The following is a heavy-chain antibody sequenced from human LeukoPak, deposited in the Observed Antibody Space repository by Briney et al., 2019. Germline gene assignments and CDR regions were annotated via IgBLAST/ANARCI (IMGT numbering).Heavy chain of an antibody. CDR2: ISSSSSYI. J-gene: IGHJ6*02. D-gene: IGHD2-15*01. CDR1: GFTFSSYS. V-gene: IGHV3-21*01. CDR3: AKDLLRAGQSAALYYYYGMDV. Sequence: PGGSLRLSCAASGFTFSSYSMNWVRQAPGKGLEWVSSISSSSSYIYYADSVKGRFTISRDNSKNTLYLQMNSLRAEDTAVYYCAKDLLRAGQSAALYYYYGMDVWGQGTTVTVSS.